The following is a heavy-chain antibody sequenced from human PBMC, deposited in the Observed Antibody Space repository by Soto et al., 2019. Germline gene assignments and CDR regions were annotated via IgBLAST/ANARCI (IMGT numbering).Heavy chain of an antibody. Sequence: GESLKISCKGSGYSFTSYWIGSVRQMPGKGLEWMGIIYPGDSDTRYSPSFQGQVTISADKSISTAHLQWSSLKVSDTAMYYCAGGGVRGVITRTRDYYGMDVWGQGTTVTV. CDR2: IYPGDSDT. CDR1: GYSFTSYW. J-gene: IGHJ6*02. D-gene: IGHD3-10*01. V-gene: IGHV5-51*01. CDR3: AGGGVRGVITRTRDYYGMDV.